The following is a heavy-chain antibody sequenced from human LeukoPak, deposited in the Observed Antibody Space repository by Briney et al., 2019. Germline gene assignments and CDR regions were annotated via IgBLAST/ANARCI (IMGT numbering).Heavy chain of an antibody. CDR3: ARGELRIDY. Sequence: GGSLSLSCAASGFTVSSNYMSWVRQAPGKGLEWVSVIYSGGSTYYADSVKGRFTISRDNSKNTLYLQMNSLRAEDTAVYYCARGELRIDYWGQGTLVTVSS. D-gene: IGHD1-26*01. V-gene: IGHV3-66*01. CDR1: GFTVSSNY. J-gene: IGHJ4*02. CDR2: IYSGGST.